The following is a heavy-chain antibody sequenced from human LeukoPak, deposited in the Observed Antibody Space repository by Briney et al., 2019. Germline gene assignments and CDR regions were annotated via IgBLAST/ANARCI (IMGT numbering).Heavy chain of an antibody. D-gene: IGHD6-13*01. V-gene: IGHV1-3*01. CDR1: GYTFTSYA. Sequence: ASVKVSCKASGYTFTSYAMHWVRQAPGQRLEWMGWINAGNGNTKYSQKFLGRVTITRDTSASTAYMELSSLRSEDTAVYYCARDSGLQQLSWFDPWGQGTLVTVSS. J-gene: IGHJ5*02. CDR3: ARDSGLQQLSWFDP. CDR2: INAGNGNT.